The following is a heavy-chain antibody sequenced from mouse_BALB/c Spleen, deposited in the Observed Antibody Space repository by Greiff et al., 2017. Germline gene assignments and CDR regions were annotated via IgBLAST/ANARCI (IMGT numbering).Heavy chain of an antibody. CDR2: ISSGGRYT. CDR1: GFTFSSYG. Sequence: EVKLVESGGDLVKPGGSLKLSCAASGFTFSSYGMSWVRQTPDKRLEWVATISSGGRYTYYPDSVKGRFTISRDNAKNTLYLQMSSLKSEDTAMYYCARGYSNTTPAWLAYWGQGTLVTVSA. V-gene: IGHV5-6*01. J-gene: IGHJ3*01. D-gene: IGHD2-5*01. CDR3: ARGYSNTTPAWLAY.